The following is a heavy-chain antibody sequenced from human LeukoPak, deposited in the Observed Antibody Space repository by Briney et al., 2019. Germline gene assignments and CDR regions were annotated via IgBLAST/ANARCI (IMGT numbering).Heavy chain of an antibody. CDR3: AREKTAMVLR. D-gene: IGHD5-18*01. V-gene: IGHV4-59*12. CDR1: GGSIRSYY. Sequence: SETLSLTCTVSGGSIRSYYWSWIRQPPGKGLEWIGYIYYSGSTNYNPSLKSRVTISLDTSKNQFSLKLSSVTAADTAVYYCAREKTAMVLRWGQGTLVTVSS. CDR2: IYYSGST. J-gene: IGHJ4*02.